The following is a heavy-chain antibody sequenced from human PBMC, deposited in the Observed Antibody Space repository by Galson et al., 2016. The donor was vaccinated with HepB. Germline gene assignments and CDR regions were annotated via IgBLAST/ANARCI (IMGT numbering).Heavy chain of an antibody. CDR3: AKVRHNTSSWFLGTIDY. V-gene: IGHV3-23*01. J-gene: IGHJ4*02. CDR2: ITGSGDNT. D-gene: IGHD6-13*01. CDR1: GFAFNTYA. Sequence: SLRLSCAASGFAFNTYAMSWVRQVPEKGLEWVSAITGSGDNTYYADSVKGRFAISRDNSKNTLYLQMNSLRAEDAAVYYCAKVRHNTSSWFLGTIDYWGQGTLVTVSS.